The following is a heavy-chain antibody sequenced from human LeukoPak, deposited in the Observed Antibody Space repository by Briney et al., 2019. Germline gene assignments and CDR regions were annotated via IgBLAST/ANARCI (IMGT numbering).Heavy chain of an antibody. V-gene: IGHV5-51*01. Sequence: GESLKISCKGAGYSFTSYWICWGRQLPGKGLESRGIIYPGDSDTRYSPSFQGQVTISADKSISTAYLQSSSLKASDTAMYYCARLPPNRDRVEIGHYWGQGTLVTVSS. CDR3: ARLPPNRDRVEIGHY. CDR1: GYSFTSYW. D-gene: IGHD5-12*01. CDR2: IYPGDSDT. J-gene: IGHJ4*02.